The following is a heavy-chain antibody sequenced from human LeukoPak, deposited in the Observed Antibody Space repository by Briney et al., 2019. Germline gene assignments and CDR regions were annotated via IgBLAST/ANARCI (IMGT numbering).Heavy chain of an antibody. V-gene: IGHV4-39*01. CDR2: IYYSGST. J-gene: IGHJ4*02. CDR1: GGSISSSSYY. CDR3: ARHESRHYFDY. Sequence: SETLSLTCTVSGGSISSSSYYWGWIRQPPGKGLEWIGSIYYSGSTYYNPSLKSRVTISVDTSKNQFSLKLSSVTAADTAVYYCARHESRHYFDYWGQGTLLTVSS.